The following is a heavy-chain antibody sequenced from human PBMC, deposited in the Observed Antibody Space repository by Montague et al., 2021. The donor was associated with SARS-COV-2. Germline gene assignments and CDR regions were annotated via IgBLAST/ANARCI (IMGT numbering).Heavy chain of an antibody. J-gene: IGHJ4*02. CDR3: ARFGSGTLEFDL. V-gene: IGHV4-4*07. Sequence: SETLSLTCTVSGGSMSYYYWSWIRQPAGKGLEWIGRIRTTGHTDYNSSLESRVFMSVDTSTNQFSLSLTSVTAADTAVYFCARFGSGTLEFDLWGQGTLVTVSS. CDR1: GGSMSYYY. CDR2: IRTTGHT. D-gene: IGHD1-26*01.